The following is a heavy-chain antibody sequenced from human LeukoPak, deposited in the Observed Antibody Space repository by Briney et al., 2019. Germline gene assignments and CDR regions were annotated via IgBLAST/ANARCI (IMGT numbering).Heavy chain of an antibody. CDR3: AGRPTSKRWLAVFDY. V-gene: IGHV3-66*01. Sequence: PGGSLRLSCAASGFTVSSNFMSWVRQAPGRGLEWVSVIYSGGDTYYADSVKGRFTISRDNSKNTVFLQMNSLRAEDTALYYCAGRPTSKRWLAVFDYWGRGTLVTVSS. D-gene: IGHD6-19*01. J-gene: IGHJ4*02. CDR1: GFTVSSNF. CDR2: IYSGGDT.